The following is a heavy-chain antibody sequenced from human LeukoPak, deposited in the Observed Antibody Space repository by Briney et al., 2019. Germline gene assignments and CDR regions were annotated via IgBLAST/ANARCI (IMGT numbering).Heavy chain of an antibody. V-gene: IGHV3-23*01. J-gene: IGHJ4*02. CDR2: ISGSGGST. CDR1: GFTFISYA. D-gene: IGHD3-9*01. Sequence: PGGSLRLSCAASGFTFISYATSWVRQAPGKGLEWVSAISGSGGSTYYADSVKGRFTISRDNSKNTLYLQMNSLRAEDTAVYYCAKDGDFDWFVTRKLFDYWGQGTLVTVSS. CDR3: AKDGDFDWFVTRKLFDY.